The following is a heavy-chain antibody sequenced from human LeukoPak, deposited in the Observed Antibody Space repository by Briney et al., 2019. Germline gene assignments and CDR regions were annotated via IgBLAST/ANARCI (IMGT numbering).Heavy chain of an antibody. CDR1: GYPFTSYY. CDR3: ASAGYSPQDYYYYYMDV. Sequence: ASVKVSCKASGYPFTSYYIHWVRRAPGQGLEWMGIINPSGGSTNYAQKFQGRVTMTRDTSTSTLYMELSSLRSEDTAVYYCASAGYSPQDYYYYYMDVWGKGTTVTVSS. V-gene: IGHV1-46*01. CDR2: INPSGGST. D-gene: IGHD5-18*01. J-gene: IGHJ6*03.